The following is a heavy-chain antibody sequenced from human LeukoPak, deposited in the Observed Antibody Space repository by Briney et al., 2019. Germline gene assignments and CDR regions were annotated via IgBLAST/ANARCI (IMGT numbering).Heavy chain of an antibody. CDR2: VYHSGST. D-gene: IGHD3-22*01. J-gene: IGHJ4*02. Sequence: SETLSLTCAVSDYSISSGDYWGWIRPPPGKGLEWVGSVYHSGSTHYSPSLKSRVTISVDTSKNQFSLKLRSVTAADTAVYYCARNDSSGYFDYWGQGTLVTVSS. CDR3: ARNDSSGYFDY. V-gene: IGHV4-38-2*01. CDR1: DYSISSGDY.